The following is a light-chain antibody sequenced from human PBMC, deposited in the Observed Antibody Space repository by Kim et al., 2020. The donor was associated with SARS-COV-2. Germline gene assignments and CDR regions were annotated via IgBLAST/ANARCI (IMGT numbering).Light chain of an antibody. CDR1: QSISSY. J-gene: IGKJ1*01. CDR3: QQSYSNPRT. CDR2: AAS. V-gene: IGKV1-39*01. Sequence: ESVGDRVTITCRASQSISSYLNWYQQKPGKAPKLLSYAASSLQSGVPSRFSGSGSGTDFTLTISSLQPEDFATYYCQQSYSNPRTFGQGTKVDIK.